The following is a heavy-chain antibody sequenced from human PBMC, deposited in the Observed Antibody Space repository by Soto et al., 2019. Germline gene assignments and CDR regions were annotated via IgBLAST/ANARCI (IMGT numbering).Heavy chain of an antibody. CDR3: ASVNYGDYLYYFDY. CDR1: GGSISSGDYY. CDR2: IYYSGST. J-gene: IGHJ4*02. V-gene: IGHV4-30-4*01. Sequence: SETLSLTCAVSGGSISSGDYYWSWIRQPPGKGLEWIGYIYYSGSTYYNPSLKSRVTISVDTSKNQFSLKLSSVTAADTAVYYCASVNYGDYLYYFDYWGQGTLVTVSS. D-gene: IGHD4-17*01.